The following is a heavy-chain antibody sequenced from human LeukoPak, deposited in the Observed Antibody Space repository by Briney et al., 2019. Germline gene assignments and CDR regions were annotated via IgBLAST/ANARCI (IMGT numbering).Heavy chain of an antibody. Sequence: SETLSLACTVSGGSISSGGYYWSWIRQHPGKGLEWIGYIYYSGSTYYNPSLKSRVTISVDTSKNQFSLKLSSVTAADTAVYYCARDREYDSSGYYYRAGLFKMWGQGTMVTVSS. CDR1: GGSISSGGYY. V-gene: IGHV4-31*03. CDR3: ARDREYDSSGYYYRAGLFKM. J-gene: IGHJ3*02. D-gene: IGHD3-22*01. CDR2: IYYSGST.